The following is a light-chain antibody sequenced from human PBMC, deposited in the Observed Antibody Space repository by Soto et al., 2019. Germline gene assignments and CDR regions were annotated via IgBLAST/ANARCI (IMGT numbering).Light chain of an antibody. Sequence: DIQMTQSPSTLSASVGDRVTITCRASQSISSWLAWYQHKPGKAPNLLIYKASSLESGVPSRFSGSGSGTECTLTVSSLQPDDFATYYCQQYDSYLLTFSGGTQVEIK. CDR1: QSISSW. V-gene: IGKV1-5*03. CDR3: QQYDSYLLT. CDR2: KAS. J-gene: IGKJ4*01.